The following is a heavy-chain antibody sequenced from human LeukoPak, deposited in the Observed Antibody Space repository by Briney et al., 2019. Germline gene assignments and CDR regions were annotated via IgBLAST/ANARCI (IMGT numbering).Heavy chain of an antibody. CDR3: AKDLPDYYDSSSPLGLDY. Sequence: GGSLRLSCAASGFTFSSYGMHWVRQAPGKGLEWVAVISYDGSNKYYADSVKGRFTISRDNSKNTLYLQMNSLRAEDTAVYYCAKDLPDYYDSSSPLGLDYWGQGTLVTVSS. CDR2: ISYDGSNK. D-gene: IGHD3-22*01. V-gene: IGHV3-30*18. J-gene: IGHJ4*02. CDR1: GFTFSSYG.